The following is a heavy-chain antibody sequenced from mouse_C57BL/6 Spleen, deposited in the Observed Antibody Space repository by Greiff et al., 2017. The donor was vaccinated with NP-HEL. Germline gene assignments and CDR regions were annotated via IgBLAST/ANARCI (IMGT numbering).Heavy chain of an antibody. D-gene: IGHD1-1*01. V-gene: IGHV14-4*01. CDR2: IDPENGDT. CDR3: TSIYYYGSTPHDY. J-gene: IGHJ2*01. Sequence: VQLKQSGAELVRPGASVKLSCTASGFNIKDDYMHWVKQRPEQGLEWIGWIDPENGDTEYASKFQGKATITADTSSNTAYLQLSSLTSEDTAVYYCTSIYYYGSTPHDYWGQGTTLTVSS. CDR1: GFNIKDDY.